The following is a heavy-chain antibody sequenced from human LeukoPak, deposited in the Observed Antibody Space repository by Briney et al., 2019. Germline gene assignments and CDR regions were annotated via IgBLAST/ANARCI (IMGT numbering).Heavy chain of an antibody. CDR1: GFTFSSDW. Sequence: GGSLRLSCAASGFTFSSDWMSWVRQAPGKGLEWVANIKQDGTEEYFLDSVKGRFTISRDNAKNSLYLQMNSLRAEDTAVFYCARDRGTYYYDTTSHYDAFDIWGQGTMVTVSS. V-gene: IGHV3-7*01. CDR3: ARDRGTYYYDTTSHYDAFDI. J-gene: IGHJ3*02. CDR2: IKQDGTEE. D-gene: IGHD3-22*01.